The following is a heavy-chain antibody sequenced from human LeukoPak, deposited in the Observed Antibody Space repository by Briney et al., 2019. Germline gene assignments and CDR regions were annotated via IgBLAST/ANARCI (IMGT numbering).Heavy chain of an antibody. D-gene: IGHD1-1*01. V-gene: IGHV5-51*01. CDR2: IYPGDSDT. CDR3: ARHKRSLPYDF. Sequence: GESLKISCKGSGCSFTSNWIGWVRQMPGKGLEWMGIIYPGDSDTRYSPSFKGQVTISADKSINTAYLQWSSLKASDTAMYYCARHKRSLPYDFWGQGTLVTVSS. J-gene: IGHJ4*02. CDR1: GCSFTSNW.